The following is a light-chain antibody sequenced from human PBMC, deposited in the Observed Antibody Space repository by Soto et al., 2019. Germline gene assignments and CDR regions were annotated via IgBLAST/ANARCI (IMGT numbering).Light chain of an antibody. CDR2: EVI. CDR1: RSDIGDSNY. J-gene: IGLJ2*01. V-gene: IGLV2-8*01. CDR3: ASKAGSSRHVV. Sequence: QSALTQPPSASGSPGQSVTISCTGSRSDIGDSNYVSWYQQHPRKAPKLIISEVINRPSGVPDRFSASKSGNTASLTISERQAEDEADYYCASKAGSSRHVVFGGGTKLTVL.